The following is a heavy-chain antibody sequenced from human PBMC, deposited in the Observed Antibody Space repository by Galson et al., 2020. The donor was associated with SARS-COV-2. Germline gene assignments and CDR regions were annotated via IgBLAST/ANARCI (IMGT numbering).Heavy chain of an antibody. CDR3: ARGQDGLSFAELNY. D-gene: IGHD1-7*01. CDR1: GFTFNYYG. J-gene: IGHJ4*02. V-gene: IGHV3-23*01. Sequence: GGSLRLSCAASGFTFNYYGMSWVRQGPGKGLEWVSGINGDGGRPFYAGSVKGRFTISRDNSRNIVFLQRNSLRAEDTALYYCARGQDGLSFAELNYWGQGTLGTVSS. CDR2: INGDGGRP.